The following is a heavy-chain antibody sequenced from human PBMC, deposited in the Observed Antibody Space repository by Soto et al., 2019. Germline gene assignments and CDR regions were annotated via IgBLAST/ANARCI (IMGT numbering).Heavy chain of an antibody. CDR1: GFTFSSYS. D-gene: IGHD1-20*01. V-gene: IGHV3-21*01. Sequence: PGGSLRLSCAASGFTFSSYSMNWVRQAPGKGLEWVSSISSSSSYIYYADSVKGRFTISRDNAKNSLYLQMNSLRAEDTAVYYCARAPGFNWKHVPFDYRGQGTPVTVSS. CDR2: ISSSSSYI. CDR3: ARAPGFNWKHVPFDY. J-gene: IGHJ4*02.